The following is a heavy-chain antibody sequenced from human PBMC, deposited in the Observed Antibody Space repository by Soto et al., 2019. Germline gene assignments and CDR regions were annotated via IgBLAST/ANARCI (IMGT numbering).Heavy chain of an antibody. D-gene: IGHD2-2*01. Sequence: ASVKVSCKASGYTFTSYDINWVRQATGQGLEWMGWMNPNSGNTGYAQKFQGRVTMTRNTSISTAYMELSSLRSEDTAVYYCATGGLYCSSTSCYPRKGFDPWGQGTLXXVSS. CDR1: GYTFTSYD. V-gene: IGHV1-8*01. CDR2: MNPNSGNT. J-gene: IGHJ5*02. CDR3: ATGGLYCSSTSCYPRKGFDP.